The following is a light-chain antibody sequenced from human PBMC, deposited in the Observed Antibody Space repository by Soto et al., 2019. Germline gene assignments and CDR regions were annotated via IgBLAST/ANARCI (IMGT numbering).Light chain of an antibody. V-gene: IGKV1-39*01. CDR3: QQYADWPTT. CDR1: QSISSY. Sequence: DIHMTQSPSSLSASVGDRVTITCRASQSISSYLNWYQQKPGKAPKLLIYAASSLQSGVPSRFSGSGSGTDFTLTITSLQSDDFGVYYCQQYADWPTTFGQGTKVDIK. J-gene: IGKJ1*01. CDR2: AAS.